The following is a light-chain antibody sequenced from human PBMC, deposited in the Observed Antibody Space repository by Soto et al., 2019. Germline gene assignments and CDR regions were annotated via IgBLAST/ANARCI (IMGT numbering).Light chain of an antibody. CDR3: KQYNNWPYT. CDR2: GAT. J-gene: IGKJ2*01. CDR1: QSVSSN. V-gene: IGKV3-15*01. Sequence: EIVMTQSPATLSVSPGERATLSCRASQSVSSNLAWYQQKPGQAPRLLIYGATTRATGIPARFSGSRSETEFTPTISSLQSQDFAGYYCKQYNNWPYTFGQGTKLEIK.